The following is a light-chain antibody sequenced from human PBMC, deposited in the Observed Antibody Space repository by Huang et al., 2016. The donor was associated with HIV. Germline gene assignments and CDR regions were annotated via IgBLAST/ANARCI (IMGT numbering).Light chain of an antibody. V-gene: IGKV2-28*01. CDR2: LGS. J-gene: IGKJ2*01. Sequence: DVVMTQSPLSLPVPPGDPASISCRSSQSRRHRNGLNYLDWYLQKPGQSPQLLIHLGSSLASGVPDRFSGGGSGTDFSLNISRVEAEDAGIYYCMEALQTPYTFGQGTKLEIK. CDR1: QSRRHRNGLNY. CDR3: MEALQTPYT.